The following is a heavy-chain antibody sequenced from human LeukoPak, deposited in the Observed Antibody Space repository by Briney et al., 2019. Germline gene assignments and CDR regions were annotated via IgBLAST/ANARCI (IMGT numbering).Heavy chain of an antibody. CDR1: GGSISSSSYY. J-gene: IGHJ3*02. Sequence: SETLSLTCTASGGSISSSSYYWGWIRQPPGKGLEWIGSIYYSGSTYYNPSLKSRVTISVDTSKNQFSLKLSSVTAADTAVYYCARQSPRDAFDIWGQGTMVTVSS. V-gene: IGHV4-39*01. CDR2: IYYSGST. CDR3: ARQSPRDAFDI.